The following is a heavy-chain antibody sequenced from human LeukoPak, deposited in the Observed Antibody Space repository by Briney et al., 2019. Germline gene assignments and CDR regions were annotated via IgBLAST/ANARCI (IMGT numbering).Heavy chain of an antibody. D-gene: IGHD5-12*01. CDR1: GFTFSHYT. CDR3: VRDFSGESGYGGY. J-gene: IGHJ4*02. Sequence: GGSLRLSCAASGFTFSHYTMNWVRQTPGKGLEWISSINPAGTSTYYADSVKGRFTISRDAAKNSLYQQMNSLRVEDTALYYCVRDFSGESGYGGYWGPGTLVTVSS. CDR2: INPAGTST. V-gene: IGHV3-21*01.